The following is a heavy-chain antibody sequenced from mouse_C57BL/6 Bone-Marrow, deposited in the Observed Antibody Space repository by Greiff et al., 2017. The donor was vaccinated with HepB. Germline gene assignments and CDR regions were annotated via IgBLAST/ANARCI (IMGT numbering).Heavy chain of an antibody. CDR3: ARNRNYGS. CDR2: IDPSDSYT. Sequence: QVQLQQSGAELVRPGTSVKLSCKASGYTFTSYWMHWVKQRPGQGLEWIGVIDPSDSYTNYNQKFKGKATLTVDTSSSTAYMQLSSLTSEDSAVYYCARNRNYGSWGQGTTLTVSS. J-gene: IGHJ2*01. V-gene: IGHV1-59*01. CDR1: GYTFTSYW. D-gene: IGHD2-5*01.